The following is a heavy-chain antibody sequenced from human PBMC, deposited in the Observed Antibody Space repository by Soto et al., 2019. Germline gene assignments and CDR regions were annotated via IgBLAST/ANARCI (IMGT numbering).Heavy chain of an antibody. D-gene: IGHD7-27*01. Sequence: VQLLESGGDLVQPGGSLRLSCVASGFILNNYAMSWVRQAPGKGLEWDSTIGGTDGDSDGVPWYEDSVKGRFTISRDRSANTLFLYMKNLRADDSALYYCVKRGRNWGAFDFWGQGTTVVVSS. J-gene: IGHJ3*01. V-gene: IGHV3-23*02. CDR1: GFILNNYA. CDR2: IGGTDGDSDGVP. CDR3: VKRGRNWGAFDF.